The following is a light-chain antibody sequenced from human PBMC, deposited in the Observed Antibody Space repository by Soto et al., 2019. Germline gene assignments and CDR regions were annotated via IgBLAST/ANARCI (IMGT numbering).Light chain of an antibody. Sequence: EIVLTQSPGTLSLSPGERATLSCRASQSVASRNLAWYQQKSGQAPRLLIYGASSRAIHTPDRFSGSGSGTDLTLTISGLESEDFAVYYCQHFGKSLWTFGQGAKVDI. CDR1: QSVASRN. J-gene: IGKJ1*01. CDR3: QHFGKSLWT. CDR2: GAS. V-gene: IGKV3-20*01.